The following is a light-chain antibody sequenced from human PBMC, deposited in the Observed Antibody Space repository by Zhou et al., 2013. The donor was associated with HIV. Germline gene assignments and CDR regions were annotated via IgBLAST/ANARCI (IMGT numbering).Light chain of an antibody. CDR1: QRITNNF. V-gene: IGKV3-11*01. J-gene: IGKJ4*01. Sequence: EIVLTQSPGTLSLSPGERATLSCRASQRITNNFLAWYQQKPGQAPRLLIYDASNRATGIPARFSGSGSGTDFTLTISSLEPEDFAVYYCQQRSNWPFTFGGGTKVEIK. CDR3: QQRSNWPFT. CDR2: DAS.